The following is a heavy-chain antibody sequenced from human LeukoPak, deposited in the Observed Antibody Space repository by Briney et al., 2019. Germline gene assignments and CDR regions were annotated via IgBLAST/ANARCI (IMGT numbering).Heavy chain of an antibody. V-gene: IGHV3-23*01. J-gene: IGHJ4*02. CDR3: AKGYCSSTSCYPNY. Sequence: GGSLRLSCAASGFTFSSYAMSWVRQAPGKGLEWVSAISGSGGSTYYANSVKGRFTISRDNSKNTLYLQMNSLRAEDTAVYYCAKGYCSSTSCYPNYWGQGTLVTVSS. D-gene: IGHD2-2*01. CDR2: ISGSGGST. CDR1: GFTFSSYA.